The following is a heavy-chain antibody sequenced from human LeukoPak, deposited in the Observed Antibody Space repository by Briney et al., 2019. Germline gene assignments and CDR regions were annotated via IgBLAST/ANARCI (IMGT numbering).Heavy chain of an antibody. CDR3: ARDTPLRLENWFDP. CDR1: GGTFSSYA. CDR2: IITIFGTA. D-gene: IGHD1-1*01. V-gene: IGHV1-69*13. J-gene: IGHJ5*02. Sequence: ASAKVSCKTSGGTFSSYAISWVRQAPGQGLEWMGGIITIFGTAKYAQKFQGRVTITADESTTTAYMELSSLRSEDTAVYYCARDTPLRLENWFDPWGQGTLVTVSS.